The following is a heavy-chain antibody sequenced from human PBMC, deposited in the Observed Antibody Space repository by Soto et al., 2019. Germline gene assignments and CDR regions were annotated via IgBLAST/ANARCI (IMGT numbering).Heavy chain of an antibody. CDR2: IWHDGSNN. J-gene: IGHJ4*02. V-gene: IGHV3-33*01. CDR1: GFTFSSYG. D-gene: IGHD1-26*01. Sequence: QVQLVESGGGVVQPGRSLRLSCAASGFTFSSYGMHWVRQAPGKGLEWVAVIWHDGSNNYYADSVKGRFTISRDNSKNTLYLQMNILRAEDTAVYYCARGVGSYYLDYWGQGTLVTVSS. CDR3: ARGVGSYYLDY.